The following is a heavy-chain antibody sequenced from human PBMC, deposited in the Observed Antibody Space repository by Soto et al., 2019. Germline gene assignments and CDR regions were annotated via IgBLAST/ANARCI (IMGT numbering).Heavy chain of an antibody. V-gene: IGHV4-59*01. CDR3: ARDHRKEGPNYDFWSGTNYGMDV. CDR1: GGSISSYY. CDR2: IYYSGST. Sequence: PSETLSLTCTVSGGSISSYYWSWIRQPPGKGLEGIGYIYYSGSTNYNPSLKSRVTISVDTSKNQFSLKLGSVTAADTAAYYCARDHRKEGPNYDFWSGTNYGMDVWGQGTTVTVS. D-gene: IGHD3-3*01. J-gene: IGHJ6*02.